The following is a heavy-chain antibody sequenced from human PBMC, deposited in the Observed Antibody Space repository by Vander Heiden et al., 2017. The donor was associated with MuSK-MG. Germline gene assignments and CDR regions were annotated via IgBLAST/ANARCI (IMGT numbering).Heavy chain of an antibody. J-gene: IGHJ3*02. V-gene: IGHV3-66*01. CDR2: VFTSGGT. CDR1: GLTVSNNY. CDR3: ARRSRDAFDI. Sequence: EVQLVESGGDLVQPGGSLRLSCAASGLTVSNNYMTWVRQAPGKGLEGVSVVFTSGGTYYADSARGRFTISRDSSKNTLYLQMKSLRAEDTAVYYCARRSRDAFDIWGQGTMVTVSS.